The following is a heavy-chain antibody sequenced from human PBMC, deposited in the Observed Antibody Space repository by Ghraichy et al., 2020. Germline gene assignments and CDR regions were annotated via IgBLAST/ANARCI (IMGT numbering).Heavy chain of an antibody. CDR1: GYTFTGYY. CDR2: INPNSGGT. Sequence: ASVKVSCKASGYTFTGYYMHWVRQAPGQGLEWMGWINPNSGGTNYAQKFQGRVTMTRDTSISTAYMELSRLRSDDTAVYYCARDVVYGITMVWGHWFDPWGQGTLVTVSS. V-gene: IGHV1-2*02. CDR3: ARDVVYGITMVWGHWFDP. D-gene: IGHD3-10*01. J-gene: IGHJ5*02.